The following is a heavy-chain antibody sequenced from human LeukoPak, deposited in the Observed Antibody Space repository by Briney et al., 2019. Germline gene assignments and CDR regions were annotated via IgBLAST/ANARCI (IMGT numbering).Heavy chain of an antibody. V-gene: IGHV4-30-2*01. CDR2: IYHSGST. Sequence: SETLSLTCAVSGGSISSCGYSWSGIPQPPGKGLEWVVYIYHSGSTYYNPSLKSRVTISVDRSKNKFSLKLSSVTAADTAVYYCARDLLYGDYVLGHFAYWGQGTLVTVSS. J-gene: IGHJ4*02. CDR1: GGSISSCGYS. D-gene: IGHD4-17*01. CDR3: ARDLLYGDYVLGHFAY.